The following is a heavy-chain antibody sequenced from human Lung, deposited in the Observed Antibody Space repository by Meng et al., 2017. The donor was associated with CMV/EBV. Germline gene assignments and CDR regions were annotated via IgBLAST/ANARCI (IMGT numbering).Heavy chain of an antibody. Sequence: SETLSLXCTVSGGSMKNYYWSWIRQPPGRGLEWIWYVYYTGSADKNPSLKNRVTLSVNTSNNQFSLELSSVTAADTALYYCARVERRDFWDTWWFDPWGQGXLVTVSS. CDR1: GGSMKNYY. CDR3: ARVERRDFWDTWWFDP. CDR2: VYYTGSA. J-gene: IGHJ5*02. D-gene: IGHD3-3*01. V-gene: IGHV4-59*01.